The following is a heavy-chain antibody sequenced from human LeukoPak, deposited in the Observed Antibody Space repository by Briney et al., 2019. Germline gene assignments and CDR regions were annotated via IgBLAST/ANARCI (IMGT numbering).Heavy chain of an antibody. Sequence: AGSLRLSCAASGFTFSSYAMHWVRQAPGKGLEWVTVISSDGGNKYYADSVKGRFTIPRDNSMNTLFLQMNSLGPEDTAVYYCARVLGLLPPQWGQGTLVTVSS. J-gene: IGHJ4*02. CDR2: ISSDGGNK. CDR1: GFTFSSYA. V-gene: IGHV3-30*04. CDR3: ARVLGLLPPQ. D-gene: IGHD2-15*01.